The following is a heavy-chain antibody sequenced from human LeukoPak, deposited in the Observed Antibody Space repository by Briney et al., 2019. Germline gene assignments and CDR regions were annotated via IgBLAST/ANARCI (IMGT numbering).Heavy chain of an antibody. J-gene: IGHJ4*02. CDR1: GFTFSSYA. D-gene: IGHD2-15*01. CDR2: ISGSGGST. Sequence: AGSLRLSCAASGFTFSSYAMSWVRQPPGKGLEWDSGISGSGGSTYYADSVKGRFTISRDNSKNTLYLQMNSLRAEDMAVYYCAKGSDDIVVVVADEFDYWGQGALVTVSS. V-gene: IGHV3-23*01. CDR3: AKGSDDIVVVVADEFDY.